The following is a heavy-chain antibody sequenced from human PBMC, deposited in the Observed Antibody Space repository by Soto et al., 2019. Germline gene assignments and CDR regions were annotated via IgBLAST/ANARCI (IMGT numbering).Heavy chain of an antibody. V-gene: IGHV3-7*01. CDR3: ATMRRGSPDDY. J-gene: IGHJ4*02. CDR1: GFAFTTYW. Sequence: GGSLRLSCAASGFAFTTYWMGWVRQAPGRGLECLANIAQDGSQTYYVDSVKGRFTISRDNAKNSLYLQMNSLRAEDTAVYYRATMRRGSPDDYWGLGTLVTVS. D-gene: IGHD2-2*01. CDR2: IAQDGSQT.